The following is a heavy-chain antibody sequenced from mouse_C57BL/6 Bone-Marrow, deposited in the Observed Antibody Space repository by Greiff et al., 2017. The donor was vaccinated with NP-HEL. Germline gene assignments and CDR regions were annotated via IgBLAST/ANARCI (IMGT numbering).Heavy chain of an antibody. V-gene: IGHV1-18*01. D-gene: IGHD1-1*01. Sequence: VQLQQSGPELVKPGASVKIPCKASGYTFTDYNMDWVKQSHGKSLEWIGDINPNNGVTIYNQKFKGKATLTVDKSSSTAYMELRSLTSEDTAVYYWVITTVVARYFDYWGQGTTLTVSS. CDR2: INPNNGVT. J-gene: IGHJ2*01. CDR1: GYTFTDYN. CDR3: VITTVVARYFDY.